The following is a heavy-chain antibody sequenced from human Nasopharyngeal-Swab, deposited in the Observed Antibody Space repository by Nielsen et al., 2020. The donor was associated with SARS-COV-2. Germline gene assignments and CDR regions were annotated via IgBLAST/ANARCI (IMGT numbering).Heavy chain of an antibody. CDR1: GYTFTSYA. J-gene: IGHJ6*03. CDR2: INAGNGNT. CDR3: ARWRVGGSYSGYYYYYMDV. D-gene: IGHD1-26*01. Sequence: ASVKVSCKASGYTFTSYAMHWVRQDPGQRLEWMGWINAGNGNTKYSQKFQGRVTITRDTSASTAYMELSGLRSEDTAVYYCARWRVGGSYSGYYYYYMDVWGKGTTVTVSS. V-gene: IGHV1-3*01.